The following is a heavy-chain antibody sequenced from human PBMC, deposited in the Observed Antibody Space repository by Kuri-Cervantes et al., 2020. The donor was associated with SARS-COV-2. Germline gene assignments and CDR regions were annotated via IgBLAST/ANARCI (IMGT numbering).Heavy chain of an antibody. CDR3: ARPETAYYVGY. Sequence: GGSLRLSCKGSGYSFTSYWIGWVRQMPGKGLEWTGIIYPGDSDTRYSPSFQGQVTISADKSISTAYLQWSSLKASDTAMYYCARPETAYYVGYWGQGTLVTVSS. CDR2: IYPGDSDT. D-gene: IGHD3-10*02. CDR1: GYSFTSYW. J-gene: IGHJ4*02. V-gene: IGHV5-51*01.